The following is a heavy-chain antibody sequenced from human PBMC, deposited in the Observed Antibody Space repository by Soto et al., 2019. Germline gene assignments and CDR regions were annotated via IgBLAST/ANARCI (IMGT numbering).Heavy chain of an antibody. CDR3: ARDRIRELPDY. Sequence: GGSLRLSCAASGFTFSSYAMHWVRQAPGKGLEWVAVISHDGSNKYYADSVKGRFTISRDNSKNTLYLQMNSLRAEDTAVYYCARDRIRELPDYWGQGTLVTVSS. D-gene: IGHD1-26*01. CDR1: GFTFSSYA. CDR2: ISHDGSNK. V-gene: IGHV3-30-3*01. J-gene: IGHJ4*02.